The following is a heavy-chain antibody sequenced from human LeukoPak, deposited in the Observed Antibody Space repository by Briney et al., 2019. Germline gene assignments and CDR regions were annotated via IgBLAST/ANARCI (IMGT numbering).Heavy chain of an antibody. J-gene: IGHJ4*02. V-gene: IGHV1-2*06. Sequence: ASVKVSCKASGYTFTGYYMHWVRQAPGQGLEWMGRINPNSGGTNYAQKFQGRVTMTRDTSISTAYMELSRLRSDDTAVYYCARIYSSSWYDHQYYFDYWGQGTLVTVSS. D-gene: IGHD6-13*01. CDR2: INPNSGGT. CDR1: GYTFTGYY. CDR3: ARIYSSSWYDHQYYFDY.